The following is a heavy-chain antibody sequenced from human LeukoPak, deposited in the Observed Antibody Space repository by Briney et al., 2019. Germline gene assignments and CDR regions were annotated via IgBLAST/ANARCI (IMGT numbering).Heavy chain of an antibody. CDR2: IIPFLKIA. CDR1: GGIFSRYT. Sequence: AAVKVSCMPSGGIFSRYTISWVRPAPGQGLEWMGGIIPFLKIANYAQKFKRRVTIIADKSTTTAYMELSSLRSNDTAVYYCARVDADSAHAVSDCWGEGCLVSV. J-gene: IGHJ4*02. D-gene: IGHD6-19*01. CDR3: ARVDADSAHAVSDC. V-gene: IGHV1-69*10.